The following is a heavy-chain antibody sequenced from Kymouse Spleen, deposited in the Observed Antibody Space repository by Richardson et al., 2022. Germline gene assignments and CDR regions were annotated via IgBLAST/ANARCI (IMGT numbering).Heavy chain of an antibody. Sequence: EVQLVESGGGLVKPGGSLRLSCAASGFTFSSYSMNWVRQAPGKGLEWVSSISSSSSYIYYADSVKGRFTISRDNAKNSLYLQMNSLRAEDTAVYYCARDKEQLYYYYYGMDVWGQGTTVTVSS. V-gene: IGHV3-21*03. D-gene: IGHD6-13*01,IGHD6-6*01. J-gene: IGHJ6*02. CDR3: ARDKEQLYYYYYGMDV. CDR2: ISSSSSYI. CDR1: GFTFSSYS.